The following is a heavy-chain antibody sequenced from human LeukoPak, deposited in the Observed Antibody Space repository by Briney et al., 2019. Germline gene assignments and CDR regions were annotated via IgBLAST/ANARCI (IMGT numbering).Heavy chain of an antibody. CDR2: IYYSGST. CDR1: GGSISSGDYY. CDR3: ARALADVDTAMFYTALFDY. D-gene: IGHD5-18*01. V-gene: IGHV4-30-4*01. J-gene: IGHJ4*02. Sequence: SETLSLTCTVSGGSISSGDYYWSWIRQPPGKGLEWIGYIYYSGSTYYNPSLKSRVTISVDTSKNQFSLKLSSVTAADTAVYYCARALADVDTAMFYTALFDYWGQETLVTVSS.